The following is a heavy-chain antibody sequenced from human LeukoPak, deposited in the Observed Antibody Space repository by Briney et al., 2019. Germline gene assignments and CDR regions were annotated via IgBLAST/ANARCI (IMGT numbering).Heavy chain of an antibody. CDR2: INHSGST. CDR1: GGSFSGYY. CDR3: ARGPGYYDSSGYRY. Sequence: SETLSLTCAVHGGSFSGYYWSWIRQPPGKGLEWIGEINHSGSTNYNPSLKSRVTISVDTSKNQFSLKLSSVTAADTAVYYCARGPGYYDSSGYRYWGRGTLVTVSS. J-gene: IGHJ4*02. D-gene: IGHD3-22*01. V-gene: IGHV4-34*01.